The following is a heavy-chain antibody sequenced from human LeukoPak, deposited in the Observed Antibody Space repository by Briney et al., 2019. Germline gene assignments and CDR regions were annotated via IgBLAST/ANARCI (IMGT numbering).Heavy chain of an antibody. J-gene: IGHJ5*02. V-gene: IGHV4-61*02. CDR2: IYTSGST. CDR1: GGSISSGSYY. CDR3: ARGGYSSSFNWFDP. D-gene: IGHD6-13*01. Sequence: SETLSLTCTVSGGSISSGSYYWRWIRQPAGKGLEWIGRIYTSGSTNYNPSLKSRVTISVDTSKNQFSLKLSSVTAADTAVYYCARGGYSSSFNWFDPWGRGTLVTVSS.